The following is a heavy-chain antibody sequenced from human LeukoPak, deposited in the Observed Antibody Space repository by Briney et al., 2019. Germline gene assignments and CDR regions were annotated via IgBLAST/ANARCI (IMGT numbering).Heavy chain of an antibody. Sequence: PGGSLRLSCAASGLTVSSKDMSWVRQAPGKGLEWVSVIYSGGSTYYADSVKGRFTISRDNSKNTLYLQMNSLRAEDTAVYYCAAEAAYYYDSRDAFDVWGQGTMVTVSS. CDR2: IYSGGST. J-gene: IGHJ3*01. D-gene: IGHD3-22*01. CDR3: AAEAAYYYDSRDAFDV. V-gene: IGHV3-53*01. CDR1: GLTVSSKD.